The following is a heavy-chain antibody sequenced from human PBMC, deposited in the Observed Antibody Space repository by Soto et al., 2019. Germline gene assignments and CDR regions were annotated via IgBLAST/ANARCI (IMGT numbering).Heavy chain of an antibody. J-gene: IGHJ4*02. CDR3: AKAIPPGSYYSAIDY. CDR2: ISWNSDTI. V-gene: IGHV3-9*01. D-gene: IGHD1-26*01. CDR1: GFAFDEYA. Sequence: GGSLRVSCGASGFAFDEYAIHWGRQAPWKGLEWVSGISWNSDTIVYADSVKGRFTISRDNAKKSLYLQMNSLRAEDTALYYCAKAIPPGSYYSAIDYWGQGTLVTVSS.